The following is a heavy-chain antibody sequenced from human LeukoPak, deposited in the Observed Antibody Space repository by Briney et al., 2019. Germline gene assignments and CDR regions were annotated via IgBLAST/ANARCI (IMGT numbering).Heavy chain of an antibody. CDR1: GFTFRTYA. Sequence: GGSLRLSCAASGFTFRTYAMSWVRQAPGKGLEWVSSISDSGGYTFYADSVKGRFTISRDNSKNTLYLQMNSLRAEDTAIYYCAKEYTGTFSPFPSYFDNWGQGTLVTVSS. CDR2: ISDSGGYT. J-gene: IGHJ4*02. D-gene: IGHD1-26*01. CDR3: AKEYTGTFSPFPSYFDN. V-gene: IGHV3-23*01.